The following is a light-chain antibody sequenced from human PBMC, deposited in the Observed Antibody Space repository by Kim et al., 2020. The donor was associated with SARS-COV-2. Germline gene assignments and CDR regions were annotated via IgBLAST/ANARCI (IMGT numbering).Light chain of an antibody. CDR3: QQYDSYSYT. Sequence: GDRVTITCRASQSISGWLAWYQQKPGKAPKLLIHDASSLESGVPSRFSGSGSGTDFTLTISSLQPDDFATYYCQQYDSYSYTFGQGTKLEI. CDR2: DAS. CDR1: QSISGW. V-gene: IGKV1-5*01. J-gene: IGKJ2*01.